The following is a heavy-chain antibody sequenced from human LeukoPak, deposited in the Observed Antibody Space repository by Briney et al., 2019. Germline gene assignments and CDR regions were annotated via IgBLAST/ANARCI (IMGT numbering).Heavy chain of an antibody. Sequence: GGSLRLSCAASGFTFSSYAMHWVRQAPGKGLEWVAVISYDGSNKYYADSVKGRFTISRDNSKNTLYLQMNSLRAEDTAVYYCARNAHLNYDFWSGYYYYMDVWGKGTTVTVSS. CDR2: ISYDGSNK. CDR1: GFTFSSYA. V-gene: IGHV3-30-3*01. J-gene: IGHJ6*03. CDR3: ARNAHLNYDFWSGYYYYMDV. D-gene: IGHD3-3*01.